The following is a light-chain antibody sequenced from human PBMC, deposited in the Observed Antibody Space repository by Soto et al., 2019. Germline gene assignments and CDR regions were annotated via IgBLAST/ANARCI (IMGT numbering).Light chain of an antibody. V-gene: IGKV3-15*01. J-gene: IGKJ5*01. CDR1: QSVGNK. Sequence: EILLTQSPATLSVSPGERATLSFRSSQSVGNKVAWYQHKPGQTPRLIIYDISTRAAGVPARFSGSGYGTDFTLTISSLQSEDFAVYYCQQYNIWRSITFGQGTRLEIK. CDR3: QQYNIWRSIT. CDR2: DIS.